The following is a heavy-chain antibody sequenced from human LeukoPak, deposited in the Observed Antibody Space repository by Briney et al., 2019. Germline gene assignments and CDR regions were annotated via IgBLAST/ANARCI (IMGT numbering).Heavy chain of an antibody. CDR3: AKGRSGSYHPFDY. D-gene: IGHD1-26*01. CDR2: MSSSGSSI. CDR1: GFTFSNYY. Sequence: PGGSLRLSCAASGFTFSNYYMTWIRQAPGKGLEWVSYMSSSGSSIYHADSVKGRFTISRDNSKNTLYLQMNSLRAEDTAVYYCAKGRSGSYHPFDYWGQGTLVTVSS. V-gene: IGHV3-11*04. J-gene: IGHJ4*02.